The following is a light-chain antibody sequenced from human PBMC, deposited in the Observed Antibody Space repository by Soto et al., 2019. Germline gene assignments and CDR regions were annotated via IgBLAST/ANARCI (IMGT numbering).Light chain of an antibody. CDR1: QTISIY. J-gene: IGKJ4*01. CDR3: QHYNGYPIS. Sequence: DIQMTQSPSTLSASVGDRVTITCRASQTISIYLAWYQQKPGRAPKVLIYKTSTLESGVPSRFSGSGSGTEFTLTVSRLQPDDVAIYYCQHYNGYPISFGGGTKVEIK. V-gene: IGKV1-5*03. CDR2: KTS.